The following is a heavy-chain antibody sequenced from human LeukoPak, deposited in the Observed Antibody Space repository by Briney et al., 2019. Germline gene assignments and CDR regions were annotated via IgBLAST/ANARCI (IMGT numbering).Heavy chain of an antibody. Sequence: PSETLSLTCTVSGGSISSSSYYWGWIRQPPGKGLEWIGSIYYSGSTYYNPSLKSRVTISVDTSKNQFSLKLSSVTAADTAVYYCARVSDSGSYYPSFDYWGQGTLVTVSS. CDR3: ARVSDSGSYYPSFDY. D-gene: IGHD1-26*01. CDR1: GGSISSSSYY. J-gene: IGHJ4*02. CDR2: IYYSGST. V-gene: IGHV4-39*07.